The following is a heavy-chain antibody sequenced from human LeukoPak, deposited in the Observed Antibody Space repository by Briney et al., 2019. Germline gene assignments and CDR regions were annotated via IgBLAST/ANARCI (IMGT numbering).Heavy chain of an antibody. V-gene: IGHV3-9*03. CDR3: AKGLGVASLIVDALDM. CDR1: GFTFHDYA. CDR2: ITWNSGSV. J-gene: IGHJ3*02. Sequence: SGGSLRLSCAASGFTFHDYAMHWVRQVPGKGLEWVSGITWNSGSVLYADSVRGRFTISRDNAKNSLYLQMNSLRPEDMAFYYCAKGLGVASLIVDALDMWGPETLVTV. D-gene: IGHD3/OR15-3a*01.